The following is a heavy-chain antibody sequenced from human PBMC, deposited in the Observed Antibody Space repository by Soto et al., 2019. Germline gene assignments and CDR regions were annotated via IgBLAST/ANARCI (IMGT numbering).Heavy chain of an antibody. V-gene: IGHV1-69*01. CDR1: GGTFSSYA. J-gene: IGHJ5*02. CDR2: IIPIFGTA. CDR3: AGGRGEYQLLPEGP. D-gene: IGHD2-2*01. Sequence: QVQLVQSGAEVKKPGSSVKVSCKASGGTFSSYAISWVRQAPGQGLEWMGGIIPIFGTANSAQKLQGRVTITADESTSTAYMELSSLRSEDTAVYYCAGGRGEYQLLPEGPWGQGTLVTVSS.